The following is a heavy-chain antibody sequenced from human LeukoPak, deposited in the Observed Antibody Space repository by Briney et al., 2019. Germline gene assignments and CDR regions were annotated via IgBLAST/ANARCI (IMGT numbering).Heavy chain of an antibody. V-gene: IGHV1-46*01. J-gene: IGHJ5*02. D-gene: IGHD5-24*01. CDR1: GYTLTELS. CDR2: ISPSGGSS. Sequence: GASVKVSCKVSGYTLTELSTHWVRQAPGKGLEWMGVISPSGGSSTYAQKFQGRVTLTRDMSTSTDYLELSSLRSDDTAVYYCARDNSVRDEAWWFNPWGQGTLVTVSS. CDR3: ARDNSVRDEAWWFNP.